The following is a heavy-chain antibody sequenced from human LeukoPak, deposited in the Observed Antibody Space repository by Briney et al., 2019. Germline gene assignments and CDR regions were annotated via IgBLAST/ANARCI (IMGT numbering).Heavy chain of an antibody. Sequence: PSETLSLTCTVSGGSISSYYWSWIRQPAGKGLEWIGRIYTSGSTNYNPSLKSRVTMSVDTSKHQFSLKLSSVTAADTAVYYCARDFKGSGSYYYYMDVWGKGTTVTISS. J-gene: IGHJ6*03. CDR1: GGSISSYY. CDR2: IYTSGST. D-gene: IGHD3-10*01. CDR3: ARDFKGSGSYYYYMDV. V-gene: IGHV4-4*07.